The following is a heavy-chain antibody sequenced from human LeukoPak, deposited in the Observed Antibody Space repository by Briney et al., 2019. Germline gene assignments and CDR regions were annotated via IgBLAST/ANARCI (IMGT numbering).Heavy chain of an antibody. J-gene: IGHJ4*02. V-gene: IGHV3-21*01. D-gene: IGHD5-12*01. CDR3: ARDHALPGYVTFDY. CDR1: GFTFSSYT. CDR2: ISSSSSYI. Sequence: GGSLRLSCAASGFTFSSYTMNWVRRAPGKGLEWVSSISSSSSYIYYADSVKGRFTISRDNAKNSLYLQMNSLRAEDTAVYYCARDHALPGYVTFDYWGQGTLVTVSS.